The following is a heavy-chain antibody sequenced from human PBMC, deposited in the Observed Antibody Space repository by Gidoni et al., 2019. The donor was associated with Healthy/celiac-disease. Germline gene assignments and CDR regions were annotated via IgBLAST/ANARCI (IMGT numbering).Heavy chain of an antibody. CDR3: ARDLEEVGMATTFFDY. D-gene: IGHD5-12*01. CDR2: INPSGGST. J-gene: IGHJ4*02. CDR1: GYTFTSYY. V-gene: IGHV1-46*01. Sequence: QVQLVQSGAEVKKPGASVKVSCKASGYTFTSYYMHWVRQAPGQGLEWMGIINPSGGSTSYAQKFQGRVTMTRDTSTSTVYMELSSLRSEDTAVYYCARDLEEVGMATTFFDYWGQGTLVTVSS.